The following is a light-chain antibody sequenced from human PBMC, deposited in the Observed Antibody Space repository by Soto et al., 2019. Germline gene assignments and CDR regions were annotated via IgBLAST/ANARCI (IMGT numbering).Light chain of an antibody. CDR3: QPGNRFPQVT. J-gene: IGKJ4*01. CDR2: AAT. CDR1: QGISSW. V-gene: IGKV1-12*01. Sequence: DIQMTQSPSSVSASVGDRLTITCQASQGISSWLAWYQQKPGKAPKLLIYAATRLQSGVPSRFXSSGSGIDFTLTTSSLQPQDFATHYCQPGNRFPQVTCGGGTKGEIK.